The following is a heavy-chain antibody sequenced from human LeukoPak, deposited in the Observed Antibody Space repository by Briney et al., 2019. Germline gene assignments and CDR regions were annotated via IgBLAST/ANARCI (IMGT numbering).Heavy chain of an antibody. J-gene: IGHJ4*02. CDR2: INYKGGGT. V-gene: IGHV3-64*02. Sequence: PGGSLRLSCAASGFTLSSFSMHWVRQSPGRGLQYVSAINYKGGGTYYADSAKDRFTISRDNSRNTLYLQMATLREEDMGVYYCARVGPATAFDYWGQGTQVTVSS. CDR3: ARVGPATAFDY. CDR1: GFTLSSFS.